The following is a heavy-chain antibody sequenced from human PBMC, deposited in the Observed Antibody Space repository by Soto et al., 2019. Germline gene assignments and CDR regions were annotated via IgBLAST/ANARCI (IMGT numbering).Heavy chain of an antibody. CDR3: ARAGWYRFDY. Sequence: GGSLRLSCAASGFTFSNYWVHWVRQAPGKGLMWVSRINSDGTTINYADSVEGRFTISRDNAKNTLFLQMNSLRVEDTAVYYCARAGWYRFDYWGQGTLVPVSP. J-gene: IGHJ4*02. CDR1: GFTFSNYW. V-gene: IGHV3-74*01. CDR2: INSDGTTI. D-gene: IGHD6-19*01.